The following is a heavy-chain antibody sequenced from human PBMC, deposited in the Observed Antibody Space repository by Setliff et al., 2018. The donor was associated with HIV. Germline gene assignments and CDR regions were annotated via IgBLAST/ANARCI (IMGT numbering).Heavy chain of an antibody. CDR2: ISYDSRFI. D-gene: IGHD3-22*01. CDR3: ARDRASSGYYARFDH. J-gene: IGHJ4*02. Sequence: KPSETLSLTCTVSGGSISSFSYYWAWIRQSPGKGLEWVSSISYDSRFIYHADSMKGRFTISRDNAKKLVYLQMNSLRAEDTAIYYCARDRASSGYYARFDHWGQGTLVTVSS. V-gene: IGHV3-21*01. CDR1: GGSISSFS.